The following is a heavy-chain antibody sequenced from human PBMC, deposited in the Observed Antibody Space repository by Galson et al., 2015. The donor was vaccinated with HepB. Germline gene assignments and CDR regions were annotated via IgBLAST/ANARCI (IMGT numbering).Heavy chain of an antibody. V-gene: IGHV3-23*01. CDR3: AKQIRRGYGMDV. CDR2: ISGSGGST. D-gene: IGHD3-10*01. CDR1: GFTFSSNA. Sequence: SLRLSCAASGFTFSSNAMTWVRQAPGKGLEWVSAISGSGGSTYYTDSVKGRFTISRDNSKNTLYLQTNSLRAEDTAVYYCAKQIRRGYGMDVWGQGTTVTVSS. J-gene: IGHJ6*02.